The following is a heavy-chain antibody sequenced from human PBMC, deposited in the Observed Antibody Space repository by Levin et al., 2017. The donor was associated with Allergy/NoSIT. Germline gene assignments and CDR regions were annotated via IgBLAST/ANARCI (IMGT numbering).Heavy chain of an antibody. Sequence: GESLKISCAASGFTFSSYGMHWVRQAPGKGLEWVAVISYDGSNKYYADSVKGRFTISRDNSKNTLYLQMNSLRAEDTAVYYCAKDGRGDSNCLDYWGQGTLVTVSS. CDR1: GFTFSSYG. V-gene: IGHV3-30*18. D-gene: IGHD4-11*01. CDR2: ISYDGSNK. CDR3: AKDGRGDSNCLDY. J-gene: IGHJ4*02.